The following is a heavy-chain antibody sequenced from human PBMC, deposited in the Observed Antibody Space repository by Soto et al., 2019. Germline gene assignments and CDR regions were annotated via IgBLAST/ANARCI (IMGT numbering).Heavy chain of an antibody. D-gene: IGHD3-22*01. V-gene: IGHV3-33*01. CDR1: GFTFSSYG. CDR3: ASYYDSSSEYFQH. J-gene: IGHJ1*01. Sequence: PGGSLRLSCAAPGFTFSSYGMHWVRQAPGKGLEWVAVIWYDGSNKYYADSVKGRFTISRDNSKNTLYLQMNSLRAEDTAVYYCASYYDSSSEYFQHWGQGTLVTVSS. CDR2: IWYDGSNK.